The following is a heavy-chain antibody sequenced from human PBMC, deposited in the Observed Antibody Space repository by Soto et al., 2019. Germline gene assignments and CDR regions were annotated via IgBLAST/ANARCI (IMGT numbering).Heavy chain of an antibody. CDR2: INAGNGNT. CDR3: ARDRRASGGGFDP. J-gene: IGHJ5*02. CDR1: GYTFTSYA. V-gene: IGHV1-3*01. Sequence: ASVKVSCKASGYTFTSYAMHWVRQAPGQRLEWMGWINAGNGNTKYSQKFQGRVTITRDTSASTAYMELSSLRSEDTAVYYCARDRRASGGGFDPWGQGTLVTVS. D-gene: IGHD2-15*01.